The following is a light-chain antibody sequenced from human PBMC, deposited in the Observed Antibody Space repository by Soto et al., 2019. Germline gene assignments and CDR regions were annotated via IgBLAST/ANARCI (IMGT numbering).Light chain of an antibody. Sequence: QSVLTQPPSVSGAPGQRVTISCTGSSSNIGAGYYVHWYQQLPGTAPKLLIYGNSNRPSGVPDRFSGSKSGTSASLAITGLQAEDEADYYCQSYDSSLSGYVFGTGNKLTVL. CDR3: QSYDSSLSGYV. CDR1: SSNIGAGYY. CDR2: GNS. J-gene: IGLJ1*01. V-gene: IGLV1-40*01.